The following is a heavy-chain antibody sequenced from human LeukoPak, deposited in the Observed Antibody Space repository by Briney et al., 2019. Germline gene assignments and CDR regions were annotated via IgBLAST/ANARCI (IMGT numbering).Heavy chain of an antibody. CDR1: GFTFSSYD. Sequence: GGSLRLSCAASGFTFSSYDMHWIRQAPGKGLEWVAFIRYDESDKKYADSVKGRFSISRDNSKNTLYLQMNSLRAEDTAVYYCAGTNPPYSSSWYPFDYWGQGTLVTVSS. CDR3: AGTNPPYSSSWYPFDY. J-gene: IGHJ4*02. CDR2: IRYDESDK. V-gene: IGHV3-30*02. D-gene: IGHD6-13*01.